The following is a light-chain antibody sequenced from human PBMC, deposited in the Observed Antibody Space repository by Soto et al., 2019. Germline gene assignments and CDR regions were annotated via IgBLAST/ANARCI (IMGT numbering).Light chain of an antibody. CDR3: CSYEASSSDLV. Sequence: QSALTQPASVSGSPGQSITISCTGTSSDVGSYNLVSWYQQHPGKAPKLMIYEGSKRPSGVSNRFSGSKSGNTASLTISGLHADDEADDYCCSYEASSSDLVFGGGTKLTVL. V-gene: IGLV2-23*01. CDR2: EGS. J-gene: IGLJ2*01. CDR1: SSDVGSYNL.